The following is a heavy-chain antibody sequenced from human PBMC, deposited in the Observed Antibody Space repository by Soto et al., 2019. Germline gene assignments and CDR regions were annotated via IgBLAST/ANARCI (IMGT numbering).Heavy chain of an antibody. CDR2: VSPKSGNT. CDR3: ASGRSVSSIGPLLV. CDR1: GYNFFDYG. V-gene: IGHV1-18*01. J-gene: IGHJ1*01. Sequence: QIQLVQSGAEVKKPGASVKVSCKASGYNFFDYGVSWVRQAPGQGLEWMGWVSPKSGNTDYARKVQGRVTMTTDISTSTAYMELRGLISDDTGVYYCASGRSVSSIGPLLVWGQGTLVSVS. D-gene: IGHD2-15*01.